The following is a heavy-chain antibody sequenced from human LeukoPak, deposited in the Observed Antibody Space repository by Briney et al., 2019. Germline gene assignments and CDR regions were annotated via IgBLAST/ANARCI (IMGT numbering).Heavy chain of an antibody. D-gene: IGHD6-19*01. Sequence: ASVTVSCKASGYTFTSYGISWVRQAPGQGLEWMGWISAYNGNTNYAQKLQGRVTMTTDTSTSTAYMELRSLRSDDTAVYYCARDRDSSGWTDAFDIWGQGTMVTVSS. CDR3: ARDRDSSGWTDAFDI. CDR1: GYTFTSYG. CDR2: ISAYNGNT. V-gene: IGHV1-18*01. J-gene: IGHJ3*02.